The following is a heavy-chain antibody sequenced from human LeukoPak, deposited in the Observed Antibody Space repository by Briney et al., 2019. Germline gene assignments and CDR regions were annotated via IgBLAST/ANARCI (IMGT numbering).Heavy chain of an antibody. CDR3: AREGYYGSGSPPSLYFDY. J-gene: IGHJ4*02. CDR1: GFSFSGHW. D-gene: IGHD3-10*01. CDR2: ISPTGSTT. V-gene: IGHV3-74*01. Sequence: GGSLRLSCTASGFSFSGHWMHWARQLPGKGLVWVSRISPTGSTTSYADSVKGRFTISRDNSRSTLYLQMNSLRPEDTAIYYCAREGYYGSGSPPSLYFDYWGQGTLVTVSS.